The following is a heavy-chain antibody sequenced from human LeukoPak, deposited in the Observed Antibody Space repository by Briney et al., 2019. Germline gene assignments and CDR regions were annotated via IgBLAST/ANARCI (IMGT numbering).Heavy chain of an antibody. V-gene: IGHV3-13*04. Sequence: SGGSLRLSCAASGFTFSAYDMHWVRQPTGEGLQWVSGIGNGGDTYYLGSVKGRFTISRDNAKYTLYLQMNSLRAGDTAVYFCARGSNLGFDPWGQGTLVTVSS. CDR3: ARGSNLGFDP. D-gene: IGHD5-24*01. CDR1: GFTFSAYD. J-gene: IGHJ5*02. CDR2: IGNGGDT.